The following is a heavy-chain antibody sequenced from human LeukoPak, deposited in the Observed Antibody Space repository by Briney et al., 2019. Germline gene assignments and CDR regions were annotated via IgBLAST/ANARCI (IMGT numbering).Heavy chain of an antibody. Sequence: GGSLRLSCAASGFTFSSYAMSWVRQAPGKGLEWVANIKQDGSEKYYVDSVKGRFTISRDNAKNSLYLQMNSLRAEDTAVYYCARCLRDSSGYFKYWGQGTLVTVSS. CDR3: ARCLRDSSGYFKY. CDR1: GFTFSSYA. D-gene: IGHD3-22*01. CDR2: IKQDGSEK. V-gene: IGHV3-7*03. J-gene: IGHJ4*02.